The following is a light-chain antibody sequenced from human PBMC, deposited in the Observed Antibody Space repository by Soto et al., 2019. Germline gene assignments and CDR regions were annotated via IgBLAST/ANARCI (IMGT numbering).Light chain of an antibody. CDR3: SSYTTSSALQV. CDR2: EVT. Sequence: QSVLTQPPSASGFPGQSVTISCTGTSSDVGYYDYVSWYQQHPGKAPKLVIYEVTKRPSGVPDRVSASKSGNTASLTISGLQADDEADYYCSSYTTSSALQVFGTGTKVTFL. V-gene: IGLV2-8*01. CDR1: SSDVGYYDY. J-gene: IGLJ1*01.